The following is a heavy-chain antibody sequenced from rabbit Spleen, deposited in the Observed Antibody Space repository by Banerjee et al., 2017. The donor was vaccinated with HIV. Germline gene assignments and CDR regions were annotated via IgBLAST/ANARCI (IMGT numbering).Heavy chain of an antibody. Sequence: QSLEESGGDLVKPGASLTLTCTASGVSFSISSYMCWVRQAPGKGLEWIGYIDPVFGSTYYASWAKGRFTISKTSSTTVTLQMTSLTVADTATYFCARDGAGGSYFALWGPGTLVTVS. CDR3: ARDGAGGSYFAL. CDR2: IDPVFGST. V-gene: IGHV1S40*01. CDR1: GVSFSISSY. J-gene: IGHJ4*01. D-gene: IGHD8-1*01.